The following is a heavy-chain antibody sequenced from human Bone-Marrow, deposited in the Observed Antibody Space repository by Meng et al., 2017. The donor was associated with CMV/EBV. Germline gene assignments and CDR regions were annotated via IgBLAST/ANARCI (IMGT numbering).Heavy chain of an antibody. CDR3: ARGTIVVVPAAIGQSGYYYYYGMDA. CDR1: GGSFSGYY. V-gene: IGHV4-34*01. J-gene: IGHJ6*02. CDR2: INHSGST. D-gene: IGHD2-2*01. Sequence: SETLSLTCAVYGGSFSGYYWSWIRQPPGKGLEWIGEINHSGSTNYNPSLKSRVTISVDTSKNQFSLKLSSVTAADTAVYYCARGTIVVVPAAIGQSGYYYYYGMDAWGQGTTVTVSS.